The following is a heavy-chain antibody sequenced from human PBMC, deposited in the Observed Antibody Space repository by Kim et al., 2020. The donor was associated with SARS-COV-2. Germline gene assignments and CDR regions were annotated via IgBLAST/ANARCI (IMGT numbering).Heavy chain of an antibody. CDR3: AIKGRWELLDAFDI. D-gene: IGHD1-26*01. J-gene: IGHJ3*02. V-gene: IGHV1-24*01. Sequence: AQKFPGRVTMTEDTSTDTAYMELSSLRSEDTAVYYCAIKGRWELLDAFDIWGQGTMVTVSS.